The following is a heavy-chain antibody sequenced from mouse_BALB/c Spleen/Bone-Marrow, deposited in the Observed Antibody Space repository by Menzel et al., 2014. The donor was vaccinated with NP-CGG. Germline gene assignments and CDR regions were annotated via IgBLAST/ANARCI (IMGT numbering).Heavy chain of an antibody. CDR3: ARVIYWYFDV. V-gene: IGHV1-31*01. J-gene: IGHJ1*01. CDR1: GYSFTGYY. Sequence: VHVKQSGPEPVKPGASVKISCKASGYSFTGYYMHWVKQSHGNSLDWIGYIYPYNGVSSYNQKFKGKATLTVDKSSSTAYMELRSLTSDDSAVYYCARVIYWYFDVWGAGTTVTVSS. CDR2: IYPYNGVS.